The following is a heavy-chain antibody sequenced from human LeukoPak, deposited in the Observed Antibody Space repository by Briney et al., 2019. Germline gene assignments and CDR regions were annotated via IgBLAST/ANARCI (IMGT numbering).Heavy chain of an antibody. Sequence: ASVKVSXKASGYTFTGYYMHWVRQAPGQGLEWMGWVNPDRGGTNYAQKFKGRVTMTRDTSISTAYMELSRLTSDDTAVYYCARDVNQWPNYFDYWGQGSLVTVSS. J-gene: IGHJ4*02. D-gene: IGHD6-19*01. CDR2: VNPDRGGT. CDR1: GYTFTGYY. V-gene: IGHV1-2*02. CDR3: ARDVNQWPNYFDY.